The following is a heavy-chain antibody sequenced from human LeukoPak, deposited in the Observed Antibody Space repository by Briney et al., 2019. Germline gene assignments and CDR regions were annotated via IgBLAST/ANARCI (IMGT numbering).Heavy chain of an antibody. Sequence: SETLSLTCTVSGDSINNYYWSWIRQPPGKGMEWIGYIYYSGSANYNPSLKSRVTISVDTSKNQFSLKLSSVTAADAAVYYCARVNRAQDRSGTTSWYIDYWGQGTQVTVSS. CDR2: IYYSGSA. CDR1: GDSINNYY. J-gene: IGHJ4*02. V-gene: IGHV4-59*01. CDR3: ARVNRAQDRSGTTSWYIDY. D-gene: IGHD1-14*01.